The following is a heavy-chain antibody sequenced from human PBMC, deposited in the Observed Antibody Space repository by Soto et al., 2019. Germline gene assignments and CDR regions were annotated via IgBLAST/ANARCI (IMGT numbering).Heavy chain of an antibody. CDR3: ANDSSSNNWFDP. J-gene: IGHJ5*02. V-gene: IGHV3-23*01. D-gene: IGHD2-2*01. Sequence: EVQLLESGGGLVQPGGSLRLSCAASGFTFSSYAMSWVRQAPGKGLEWVSAISGSGGSTYYADSVKGRFTISRDNSKNTLYLQMNSLRAEDTAVYYCANDSSSNNWFDPWGQGTLVTVSS. CDR1: GFTFSSYA. CDR2: ISGSGGST.